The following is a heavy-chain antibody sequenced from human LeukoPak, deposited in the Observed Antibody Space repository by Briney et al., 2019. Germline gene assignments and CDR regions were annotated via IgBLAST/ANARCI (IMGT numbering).Heavy chain of an antibody. D-gene: IGHD2-21*02. CDR3: GRVYCGGDCYSAYFDY. CDR1: GGSISSYY. V-gene: IGHV4-59*01. Sequence: SETLSLTCTVSGGSISSYYWSWIRQLPGKGLEWIGYIYYSGSTNYNPSLKSRVTISVDTSKNQFSLRLSSVTAADTAVYYCGRVYCGGDCYSAYFDYWGQGTLVTVSS. J-gene: IGHJ4*02. CDR2: IYYSGST.